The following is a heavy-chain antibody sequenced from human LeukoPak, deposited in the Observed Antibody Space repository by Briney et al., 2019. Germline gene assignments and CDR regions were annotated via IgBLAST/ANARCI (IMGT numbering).Heavy chain of an antibody. Sequence: SGPTLVNPTQTLTLTYTFSGFSISTHGVGVGWIRQPPGKALEWLALIYWDGDSRYSPSLRSRLTITKDASKNQVVLTVTDVDPVDTATYFCAHSVALDYRSFDYWGQGTLVTVSS. J-gene: IGHJ4*02. CDR1: GFSISTHGVG. CDR3: AHSVALDYRSFDY. V-gene: IGHV2-5*02. CDR2: IYWDGDS. D-gene: IGHD4-11*01.